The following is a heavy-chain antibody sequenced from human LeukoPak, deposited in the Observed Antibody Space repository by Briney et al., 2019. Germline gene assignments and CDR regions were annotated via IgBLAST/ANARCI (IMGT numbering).Heavy chain of an antibody. CDR2: ITGNGGST. CDR1: GLTFSVAG. J-gene: IGHJ4*02. D-gene: IGHD6-19*01. V-gene: IGHV3-23*01. Sequence: GGSLRLSCAASGLTFSVAGMHWVRQAPGKGLEWVSAITGNGGSTYYAASVKGRFTISRDNSKSTLYLQMNRLRAEDTAIYYCAKRSCSGTTCYPLDYWGQGTLVTVSS. CDR3: AKRSCSGTTCYPLDY.